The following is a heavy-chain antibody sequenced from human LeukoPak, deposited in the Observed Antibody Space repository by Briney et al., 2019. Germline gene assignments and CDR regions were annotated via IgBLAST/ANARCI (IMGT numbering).Heavy chain of an antibody. CDR2: IKSKNDGGTT. J-gene: IGHJ4*02. CDR1: GFIFNKAW. V-gene: IGHV3-15*01. Sequence: GGSLRLSCAASGFIFNKAWMNWVRQAPGKGPEWVGRIKSKNDGGTTDYGSPVKGRFTISRDDSKNTLYLQMNSLITDNTAIYYCTPVMVEDRGFWGQGTLVTVSS. CDR3: TPVMVEDRGF. D-gene: IGHD2/OR15-2a*01.